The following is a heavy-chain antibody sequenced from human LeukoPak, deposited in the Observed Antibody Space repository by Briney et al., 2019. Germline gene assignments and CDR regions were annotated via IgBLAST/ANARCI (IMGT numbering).Heavy chain of an antibody. Sequence: DPGGSLRLSCAASGFTFRSDATSWVRQAPGKGLEWVSGISGSGGTTYYADSVKGRFTISRDNSKNTLYLQMNSLRAEDTAVYYCAKHHCSSTSCYRVFDFWGQGTLVTVSS. CDR1: GFTFRSDA. V-gene: IGHV3-23*01. D-gene: IGHD2-2*02. CDR2: ISGSGGTT. CDR3: AKHHCSSTSCYRVFDF. J-gene: IGHJ4*02.